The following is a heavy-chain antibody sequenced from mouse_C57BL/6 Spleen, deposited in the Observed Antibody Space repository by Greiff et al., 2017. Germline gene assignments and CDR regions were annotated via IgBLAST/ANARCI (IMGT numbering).Heavy chain of an antibody. Sequence: EVMLVESGGGLVKPGGSLKLSCAASGFTFSDYGMHWVRQAPEKGLEWVAYISSGSSTIYYADKVKGRFTITRDNAKNTLFLHMTSLRSEDTAMYYCARRYGSPYAMDYWGQGTSVTVSS. D-gene: IGHD2-2*01. J-gene: IGHJ4*01. CDR1: GFTFSDYG. CDR2: ISSGSSTI. CDR3: ARRYGSPYAMDY. V-gene: IGHV5-17*01.